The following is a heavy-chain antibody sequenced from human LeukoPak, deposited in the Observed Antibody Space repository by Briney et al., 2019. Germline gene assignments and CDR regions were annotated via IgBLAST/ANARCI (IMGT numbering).Heavy chain of an antibody. Sequence: ASVKVSCKASGYTFTGYYMHWVRQAPGQGLEWMGWINPNSGGTNYAQKFQGRVTMTRDTSINTAYMELSRLRSDDTAVYYCARDTHSYQLPTLDYWGQGTLVTVSS. CDR1: GYTFTGYY. V-gene: IGHV1-2*02. J-gene: IGHJ4*02. CDR2: INPNSGGT. CDR3: ARDTHSYQLPTLDY. D-gene: IGHD2-2*01.